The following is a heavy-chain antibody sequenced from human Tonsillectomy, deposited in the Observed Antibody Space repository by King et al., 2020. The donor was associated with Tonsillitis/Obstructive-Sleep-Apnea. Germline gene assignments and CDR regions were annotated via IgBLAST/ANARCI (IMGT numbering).Heavy chain of an antibody. CDR1: GYTFTSYG. D-gene: IGHD3-22*01. CDR2: ISAHNGHT. Sequence: QLVQSGAEVKKPGASVKVSCKASGYTFTSYGISWVRQAPGQGLEWMAWISAHNGHTNYAQNLQGRVTMTTDTSTSTAYMELRSLRSDDTAVDYCARDAMSHYSVSSGYYTFNYWGQGTLVTVSS. V-gene: IGHV1-18*01. CDR3: ARDAMSHYSVSSGYYTFNY. J-gene: IGHJ4*02.